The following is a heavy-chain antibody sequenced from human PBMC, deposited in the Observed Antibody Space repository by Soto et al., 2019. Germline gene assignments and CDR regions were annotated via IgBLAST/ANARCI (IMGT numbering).Heavy chain of an antibody. CDR3: ARVGGAYSGSGSYYYYYYYMEV. CDR1: EGTCIDYD. CDR2: INHSGST. Sequence: ASETQSLTNAVEEGTCIDYDCRWILQPPGKGLEWIGEINHSGSTNYNPSLKSRVTISVDTSKNQFSLKLSSVTAADTAVYYCARVGGAYSGSGSYYYYYYYMEVWGKGTTVTVSS. D-gene: IGHD3-10*01. J-gene: IGHJ6*03. V-gene: IGHV4-34*01.